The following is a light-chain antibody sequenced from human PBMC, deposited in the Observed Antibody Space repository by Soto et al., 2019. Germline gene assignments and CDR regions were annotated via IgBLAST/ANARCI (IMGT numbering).Light chain of an antibody. CDR1: SSDVGGYNY. J-gene: IGLJ2*01. CDR3: SSHAGSNLVV. V-gene: IGLV2-8*01. CDR2: EVN. Sequence: QSALTQPPSASGSPGQSVTISCTGTSSDVGGYNYVSWYQQHPGKAPKLMIYEVNKRPSGVPDRFSGSKSGNTASLTVSGLQTEDEADDYCSSHAGSNLVVFGGGTKLTVL.